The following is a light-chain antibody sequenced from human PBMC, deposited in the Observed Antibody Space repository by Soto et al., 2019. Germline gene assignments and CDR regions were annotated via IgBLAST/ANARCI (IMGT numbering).Light chain of an antibody. CDR1: SSDVGGYNY. Sequence: QSVLTQPASVSGSPEQSSTILCTGTSSDVGGYNYISWYQQHPRKAPKLMIYDVSNRPSGVSNRFSGSKSGNTASLTISGLQVEDGADYFCSSYTSSSIVVFGGGTKLTVL. J-gene: IGLJ2*01. V-gene: IGLV2-14*01. CDR2: DVS. CDR3: SSYTSSSIVV.